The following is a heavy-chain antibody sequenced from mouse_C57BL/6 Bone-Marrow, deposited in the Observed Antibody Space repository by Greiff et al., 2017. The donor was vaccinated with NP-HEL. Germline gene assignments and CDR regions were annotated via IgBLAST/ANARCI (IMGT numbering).Heavy chain of an antibody. CDR1: GYTFTDYY. Sequence: EVQLQQSGPELVKPGASVKISCKASGYTFTDYYMNWVKQSHGKSLEWIGDINPNNGGTSYNQKFKGKATLTVDKSSSTAYMELRSLTSEDSAVYYCARVRGNPNYYAMDYWGQGTSVTVSS. CDR3: ARVRGNPNYYAMDY. J-gene: IGHJ4*01. V-gene: IGHV1-26*01. CDR2: INPNNGGT. D-gene: IGHD2-1*01.